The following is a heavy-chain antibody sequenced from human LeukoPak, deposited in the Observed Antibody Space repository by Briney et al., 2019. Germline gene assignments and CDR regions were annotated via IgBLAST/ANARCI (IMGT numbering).Heavy chain of an antibody. V-gene: IGHV3-30-3*01. J-gene: IGHJ6*02. CDR3: ARDQAHYYGMDV. CDR2: ISYDGSNK. CDR1: GFTFSSYA. Sequence: GGSLRLSCAASGFTFSSYAMHWVRQAPGKGLEWVAVISYDGSNKYYADSVKGRFTISRDNSKNTLYLQMNSLRAEDTAVYYCARDQAHYYGMDVWGQGTTVTVSS.